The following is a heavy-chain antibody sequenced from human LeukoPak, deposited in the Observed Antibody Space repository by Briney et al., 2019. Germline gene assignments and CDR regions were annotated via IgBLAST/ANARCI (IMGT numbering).Heavy chain of an antibody. J-gene: IGHJ6*02. V-gene: IGHV1-18*01. CDR2: ISAYNGNT. CDR1: GYTFTSYG. Sequence: GAAVTVSCKASGYTFTSYGISWVRQAPGQGREWMGWISAYNGNTNYAQKLQGRVTMTTDTSTSTAYIELRSLTSDDTAVYYCARAYYDSTDYYYYGMDVWGQGTTVTVSS. D-gene: IGHD3-22*01. CDR3: ARAYYDSTDYYYYGMDV.